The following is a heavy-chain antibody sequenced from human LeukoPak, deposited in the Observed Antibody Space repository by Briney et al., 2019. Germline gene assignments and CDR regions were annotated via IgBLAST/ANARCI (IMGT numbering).Heavy chain of an antibody. J-gene: IGHJ5*02. V-gene: IGHV3-48*01. Sequence: PGGSLRLSCAASGFTFSTYSMNWVRQAPGKGLEWVSYISSSSSTIYYADSVKGRFTISRDNAKNSLYLQMNSLRAEDTAVYYCAREGDYDFWSGYYWFDPWGQGTLVTVSS. D-gene: IGHD3-3*01. CDR3: AREGDYDFWSGYYWFDP. CDR2: ISSSSSTI. CDR1: GFTFSTYS.